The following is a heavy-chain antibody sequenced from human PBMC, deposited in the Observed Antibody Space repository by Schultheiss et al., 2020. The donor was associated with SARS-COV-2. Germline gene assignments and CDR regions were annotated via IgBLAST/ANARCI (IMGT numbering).Heavy chain of an antibody. D-gene: IGHD1-1*01. J-gene: IGHJ6*02. CDR1: GGSISSSSYY. CDR2: IYYSGST. CDR3: ARESGTTRDYYYYYGMDV. V-gene: IGHV4-39*07. Sequence: SQTLSLTCTVSGGSISSSSYYWGWIRQPPGKGLEWIGSIYYSGSTNYNPSLKSRVTISVDTSKNQFSLKLSSVTAADTAVYYCARESGTTRDYYYYYGMDVWGQGTTVTVSS.